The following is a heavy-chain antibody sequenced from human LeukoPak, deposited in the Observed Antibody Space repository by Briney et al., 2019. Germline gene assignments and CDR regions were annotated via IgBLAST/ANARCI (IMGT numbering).Heavy chain of an antibody. CDR1: GGTFSSYA. CDR3: ARAIRHMVRGVNTQYYFDY. V-gene: IGHV1-69*01. D-gene: IGHD3-10*01. CDR2: IIPIFGTA. Sequence: GASVTVSCKASGGTFSSYAISWVRQAPGQGLEWMGGIIPIFGTANYAQKFQGRVTITADESTSTAYMELSSLRSEDTAVYYCARAIRHMVRGVNTQYYFDYWGQGTLVTVSS. J-gene: IGHJ4*02.